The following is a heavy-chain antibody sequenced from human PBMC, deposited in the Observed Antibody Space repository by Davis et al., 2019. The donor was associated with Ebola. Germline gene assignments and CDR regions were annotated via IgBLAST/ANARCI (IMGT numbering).Heavy chain of an antibody. CDR2: IYHSGST. CDR3: ARLNWNLYYYYGMDV. J-gene: IGHJ6*02. Sequence: SETLSLTCAVSGGSISSSNWWSWVRQPPGKGLEWIGEIYHSGSTNYNPSLKSRVTISVDKSKNQFSLKLSSVTAADTAVYYCARLNWNLYYYYGMDVWGQGTTVTVSS. V-gene: IGHV4-4*02. CDR1: GGSISSSNW. D-gene: IGHD1-7*01.